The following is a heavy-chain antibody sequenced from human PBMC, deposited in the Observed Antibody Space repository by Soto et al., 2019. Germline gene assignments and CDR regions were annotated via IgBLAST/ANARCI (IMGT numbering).Heavy chain of an antibody. CDR2: ISAYNGNT. CDR1: GYTFTSYG. D-gene: IGHD4-4*01. V-gene: IGHV1-18*04. J-gene: IGHJ6*02. CDR3: ARVDYSNYPYSYYGMDV. Sequence: ASVKVSCKASGYTFTSYGISWVRQAPGQGLEWMGWISAYNGNTNYAQKLQGRVTMTTDTSTSTAYMELRSLRSDDTAVYYCARVDYSNYPYSYYGMDVWGQGTTLTVSS.